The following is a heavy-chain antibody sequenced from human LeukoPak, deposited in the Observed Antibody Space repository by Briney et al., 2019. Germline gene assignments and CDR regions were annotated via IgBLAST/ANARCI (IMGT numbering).Heavy chain of an antibody. CDR1: GGSISSSSYY. Sequence: WETLSLTCTVSGGSISSSSYYWGWIRQPPGKGLEWIGEINHSGSTNYNPSLKSRVTISVDTSKNQFSLKLSSVTAADTAVYYCARTTEGGYSYGYFYYYYMDVWGKGTTVTISS. V-gene: IGHV4-39*07. J-gene: IGHJ6*03. D-gene: IGHD5-18*01. CDR3: ARTTEGGYSYGYFYYYYMDV. CDR2: INHSGST.